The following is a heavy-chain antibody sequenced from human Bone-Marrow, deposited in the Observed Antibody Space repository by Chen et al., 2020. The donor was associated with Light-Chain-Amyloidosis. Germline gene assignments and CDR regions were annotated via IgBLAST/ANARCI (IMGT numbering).Heavy chain of an antibody. Sequence: VVQPGXXXXLSCVGSGFTFETYAIHWVRQTPGRGLEWIALINRNGDSTFYADSVKGRFTISRXXXXXXXXXXXXXXXXXXXXXXXCAKVGSLQPAAYYCMDVWGQGTTVTVSS. J-gene: IGHJ6*02. CDR1: GFTFETYA. V-gene: IGHV3-43*02. CDR2: INRNGDST. CDR3: AKVGSLQPAAYYCMDV. D-gene: IGHD2-2*01.